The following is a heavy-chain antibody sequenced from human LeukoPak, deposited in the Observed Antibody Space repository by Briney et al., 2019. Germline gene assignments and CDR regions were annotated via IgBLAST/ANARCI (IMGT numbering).Heavy chain of an antibody. D-gene: IGHD1-26*01. V-gene: IGHV1-2*02. J-gene: IGHJ4*02. CDR2: INPNSGGT. CDR3: ARKNSGSYRIDY. CDR1: GYTFTGYY. Sequence: ASVKVSFKASGYTFTGYYMHWVRQAPGQGLEWMGGINPNSGGTNSAQKFQGRVTMTRDTSINTAYMELTSLTSDDTALYYCARKNSGSYRIDYWGQGTLVTVSS.